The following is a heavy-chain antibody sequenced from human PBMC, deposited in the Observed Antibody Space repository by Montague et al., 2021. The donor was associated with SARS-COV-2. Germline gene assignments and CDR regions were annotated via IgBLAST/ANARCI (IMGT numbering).Heavy chain of an antibody. CDR1: GGSINTYY. V-gene: IGHV4-59*12. CDR3: ARLKVAPNGGWNWFDP. J-gene: IGHJ5*02. CDR2: IFHTGTP. Sequence: SETLSLTCTVSGGSINTYYWSWIRQPPGKGLEWIGHIFHTGTPHYSPSLKSRVTISIDRSKNQFSLNLDSVTAADTAVYYCARLKVAPNGGWNWFDPWGQGILVTVSS. D-gene: IGHD6-19*01.